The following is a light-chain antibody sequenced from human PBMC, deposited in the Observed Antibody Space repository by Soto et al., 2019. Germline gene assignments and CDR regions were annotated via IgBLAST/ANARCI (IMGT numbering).Light chain of an antibody. CDR3: AAWDDSLSGYV. Sequence: QSVLTQPPSASGTPGQRVTISCSGSTSNIGSNYVYWYQHLPGTAPKLLIYTDNQRPSGVPDRFSGSKSGTSASLAISGLRSDDEADYFWAAWDDSLSGYVFGTGTKLTVL. CDR2: TDN. V-gene: IGLV1-47*02. CDR1: TSNIGSNY. J-gene: IGLJ1*01.